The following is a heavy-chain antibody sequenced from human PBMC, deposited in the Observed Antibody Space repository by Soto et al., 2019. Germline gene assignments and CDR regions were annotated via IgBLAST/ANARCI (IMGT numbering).Heavy chain of an antibody. CDR1: GGSISSGGYF. CDR2: IYHSGST. D-gene: IGHD2-21*02. CDR3: ARVRCPFWGGDCYPPAPNGFDL. V-gene: IGHV4-30-2*01. J-gene: IGHJ5*02. Sequence: SETLSLTCAVSGGSISSGGYFWSWIRQPPGKGLEWIGYIYHSGSTYYNPSLKSRVSISVDRSKNKFSLKLSAVTAADTAVYYGARVRCPFWGGDCYPPAPNGFDLWAKVTLVTVAS.